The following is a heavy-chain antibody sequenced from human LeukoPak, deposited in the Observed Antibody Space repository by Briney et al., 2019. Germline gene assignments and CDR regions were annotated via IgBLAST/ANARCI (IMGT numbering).Heavy chain of an antibody. J-gene: IGHJ4*02. CDR1: GFTFTNYA. V-gene: IGHV3-23*01. Sequence: GGSLRLSCAASGFTFTNYAMSWVRQAPGKGLEWVSGMSGRGVSTYYADSVKGRFTISSDNSKNTLYLQMNSLRAEDTAIYYCAKDCNGGDCYIDYWGQGTLVTVAS. D-gene: IGHD2-21*02. CDR3: AKDCNGGDCYIDY. CDR2: MSGRGVST.